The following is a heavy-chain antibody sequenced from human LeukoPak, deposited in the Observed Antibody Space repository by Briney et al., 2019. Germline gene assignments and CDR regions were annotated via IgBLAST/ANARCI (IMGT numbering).Heavy chain of an antibody. CDR3: AKALGSLDPFDI. CDR2: VSGNGANT. CDR1: GFTFISHT. Sequence: SGESLRLSCAASGFTFISHTMSWIRQAPGKGLEWVSGVSGNGANTCYADSVKGRFTISRDKVVNTLYLQMNSLRAEDTALYYRAKALGSLDPFDIWGQGTMVTVSS. V-gene: IGHV3-23*01. D-gene: IGHD3-16*01. J-gene: IGHJ3*02.